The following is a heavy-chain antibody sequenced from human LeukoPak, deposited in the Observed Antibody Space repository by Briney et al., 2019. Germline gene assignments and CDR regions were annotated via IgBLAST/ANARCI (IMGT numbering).Heavy chain of an antibody. CDR2: IYYSGST. CDR3: ARVAYDSSSWYYYGMDV. V-gene: IGHV4-39*07. D-gene: IGHD6-13*01. CDR1: GGSISSSSYY. J-gene: IGHJ6*02. Sequence: PSETLSLTCTVSGGSISSSSYYWGWIRQPPGKGLEWIGSIYYSGSTYYNPSLKSRVTILVDTSKNQFSLKLTSVTAADTAVYHCARVAYDSSSWYYYGMDVWGQGTTVTVS.